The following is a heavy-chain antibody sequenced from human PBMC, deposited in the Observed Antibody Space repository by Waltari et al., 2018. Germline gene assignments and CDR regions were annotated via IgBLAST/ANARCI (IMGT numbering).Heavy chain of an antibody. J-gene: IGHJ4*02. Sequence: QVQLQESGPGLVKPSETLSLTCAVSGYSISSGYYWGWIRQPPGKGLEWIGSIYHSGSTYYNPSLKSRVTISVDTSKNQFSLKLSSVTAADTAVYYCARAPDNCSGGSCYVLWGQGTLVTVSS. CDR2: IYHSGST. CDR3: ARAPDNCSGGSCYVL. CDR1: GYSISSGYY. V-gene: IGHV4-38-2*01. D-gene: IGHD2-15*01.